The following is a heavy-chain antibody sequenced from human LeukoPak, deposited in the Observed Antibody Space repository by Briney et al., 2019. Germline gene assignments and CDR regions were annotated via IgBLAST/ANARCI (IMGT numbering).Heavy chain of an antibody. Sequence: GGSLRLSCAASGFTVSSNYMSWVRQAPGKGLEWVSVIYSGGSTYYADSVKGRFTISRDNSKNTLYLQMNSLRAEDTAVYYCARVDGHYVSFDYWGQGTLVTVSS. V-gene: IGHV3-53*01. CDR2: IYSGGST. CDR3: ARVDGHYVSFDY. D-gene: IGHD4-17*01. J-gene: IGHJ4*02. CDR1: GFTVSSNY.